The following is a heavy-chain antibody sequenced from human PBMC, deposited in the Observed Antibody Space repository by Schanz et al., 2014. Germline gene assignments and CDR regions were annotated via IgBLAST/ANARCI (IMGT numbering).Heavy chain of an antibody. Sequence: QVQLVESGGCVVQPGTSLRLSCAASGFTFRGHAMHWVRQAPGQGLEKVAVTSTDGTKTYYAASVRGRFTISRDNSKNTVYLQMNRMRSEDTAVYYCTRDRGALINHNDALDLWGQGTMVSVSS. V-gene: IGHV3-30*04. CDR1: GFTFRGHA. CDR3: TRDRGALINHNDALDL. D-gene: IGHD3-16*01. J-gene: IGHJ3*01. CDR2: TSTDGTKT.